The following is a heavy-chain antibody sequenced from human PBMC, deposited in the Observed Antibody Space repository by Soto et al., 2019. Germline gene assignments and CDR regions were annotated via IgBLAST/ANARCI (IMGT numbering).Heavy chain of an antibody. CDR1: GFTFTSSS. CDR2: IAVGSANT. CDR3: AAVGVAGHYYFDY. Sequence: QMQLVQSGPEVKKPGTSVKVSCKASGFTFTSSSVQWVRQARGQRLEWIGWIAVGSANTHYAQKFQERVTITRHMSRSTAYMELSSLRSEDSAVYYGAAVGVAGHYYFDYWGQGTLGTVSS. J-gene: IGHJ4*02. V-gene: IGHV1-58*01. D-gene: IGHD6-19*01.